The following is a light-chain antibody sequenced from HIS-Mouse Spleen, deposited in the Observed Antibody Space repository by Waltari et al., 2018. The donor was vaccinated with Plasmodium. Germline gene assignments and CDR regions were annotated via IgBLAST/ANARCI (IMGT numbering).Light chain of an antibody. Sequence: QSVLTQPPSVSGAPGQRVTISCTGSSSNIGAGYDVHWYQQLPGPAPKLLIFGNSNRPSGVPDRCSGSKSGTSAALAITGLQAEDEADYYCQSYDSSLSGVVFGGGTKLTVL. CDR3: QSYDSSLSGVV. CDR1: SSNIGAGYD. J-gene: IGLJ2*01. V-gene: IGLV1-40*01. CDR2: GNS.